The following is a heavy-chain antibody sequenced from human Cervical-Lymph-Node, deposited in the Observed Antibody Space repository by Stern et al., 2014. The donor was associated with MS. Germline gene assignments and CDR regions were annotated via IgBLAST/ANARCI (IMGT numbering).Heavy chain of an antibody. J-gene: IGHJ2*01. V-gene: IGHV4-39*01. CDR3: ARTTSGWPDWHFGL. D-gene: IGHD6-19*01. CDR1: GGSISRSPYY. CDR2: IYYTGNT. Sequence: VQLVESGPGLVKPSETLSLTCTVSGGSISRSPYYWGWIRQPPGKGLEWIGNIYYTGNTFYNSYLKSRVSISIDTPKNQFSLRLTSVTAADTAVYYCARTTSGWPDWHFGLWGRGTLVTVSS.